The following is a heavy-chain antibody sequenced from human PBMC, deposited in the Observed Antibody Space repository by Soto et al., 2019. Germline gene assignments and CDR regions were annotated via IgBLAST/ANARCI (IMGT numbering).Heavy chain of an antibody. CDR3: ARLWGLTETHGY. Sequence: SETLSLTCTVSGGSISSSSYYWGWIRQPPGKGLEWVGSIYYSGSTYYNPSLKSRVTISVDTSKNQFSLKLSSVTAADTAVYYCARLWGLTETHGYWGQGTLVTVSS. V-gene: IGHV4-39*01. J-gene: IGHJ4*02. CDR2: IYYSGST. D-gene: IGHD3-16*01. CDR1: GGSISSSSYY.